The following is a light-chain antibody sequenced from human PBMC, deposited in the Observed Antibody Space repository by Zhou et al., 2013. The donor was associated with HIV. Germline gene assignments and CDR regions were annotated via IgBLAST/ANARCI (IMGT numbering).Light chain of an antibody. V-gene: IGKV3-20*01. J-gene: IGKJ5*01. CDR3: QQYQTYPIA. CDR2: GAS. Sequence: EIVMTQSPVTLSVSPGERVTLSCRASQSVSSSYLAWYQQKPGQAPRLLIYGASSRATGIPDRFSGSGSGTEFTLAIGSVQPEDCATYYCQQYQTYPIAFGQGTRLEI. CDR1: QSVSSSY.